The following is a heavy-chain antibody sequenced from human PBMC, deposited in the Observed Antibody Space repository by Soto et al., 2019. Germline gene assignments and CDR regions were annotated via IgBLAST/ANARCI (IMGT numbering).Heavy chain of an antibody. V-gene: IGHV3-30*18. CDR3: AKGSSTIFGVVITAGYMDV. J-gene: IGHJ6*03. Sequence: ESGGGVVQPGRSLRLSCAASGFTFSSYGMHWVRQAPGKGLEWVAVISYDGSNKYYADSVKGRFTISRDNSKNTLYLQMNSLRAEDTAVYYCAKGSSTIFGVVITAGYMDVWGKGTTVTVSS. D-gene: IGHD3-3*01. CDR2: ISYDGSNK. CDR1: GFTFSSYG.